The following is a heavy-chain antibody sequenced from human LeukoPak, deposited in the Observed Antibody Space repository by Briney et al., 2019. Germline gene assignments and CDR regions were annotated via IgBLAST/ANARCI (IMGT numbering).Heavy chain of an antibody. Sequence: PGRSLRLSCAASGFTFSTYAMSWVRQAPGKGLEWVSAISGNGGSTYYADSVKGRFTISRDNSKNTLFLQMNSLRAEDTAVYYCARGYIYGYHYWGQGTLVTVSS. CDR3: ARGYIYGYHY. J-gene: IGHJ4*02. CDR2: ISGNGGST. V-gene: IGHV3-23*01. D-gene: IGHD5-18*01. CDR1: GFTFSTYA.